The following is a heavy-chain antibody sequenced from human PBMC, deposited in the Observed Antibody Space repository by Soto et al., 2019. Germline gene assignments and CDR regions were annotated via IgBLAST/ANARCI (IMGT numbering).Heavy chain of an antibody. CDR3: ARDTADFWSGYTGTDY. D-gene: IGHD3-3*01. V-gene: IGHV3-21*01. CDR2: ISSSSSYI. J-gene: IGHJ4*02. CDR1: GFTFSSYS. Sequence: EVQLVESGGGLVKPGGSLRLSCAASGFTFSSYSMNWVRQAPGKGLEWVSSISSSSSYIYYADSVKGRFTISRDNAKNSLYLQMNSLRAEDTAVYYCARDTADFWSGYTGTDYWGQGTLVTVSS.